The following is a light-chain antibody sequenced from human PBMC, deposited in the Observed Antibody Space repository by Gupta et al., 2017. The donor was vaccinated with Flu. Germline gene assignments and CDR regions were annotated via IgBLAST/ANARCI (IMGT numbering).Light chain of an antibody. CDR2: VES. CDR1: QSIYNY. CDR3: QQSYSIPPWT. J-gene: IGKJ5*01. V-gene: IGKV1-39*01. Sequence: DMHMTQSPSSLSASVGDRVTITCRTSQSIYNYLNWYQQKPGKAPKLLIYVESSLQSGVPSRFSGSGSGTDFTLTISSLKTEDFATYYWQQSYSIPPWTFGQGTRLE.